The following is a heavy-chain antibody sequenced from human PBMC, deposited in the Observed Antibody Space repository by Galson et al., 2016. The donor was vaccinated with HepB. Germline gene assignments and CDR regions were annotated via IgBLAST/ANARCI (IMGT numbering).Heavy chain of an antibody. CDR2: ISGYNGYT. CDR1: GYPFGNFI. J-gene: IGHJ2*01. Sequence: SVKVSCKASGYPFGNFIITWLRQAPGQGLEWMGWISGYNGYTNYARRLQARVTMTADTSTNTTFMELRGLTSDDTAIYYCARAGQRVAPRDWYFDLWGRGTLVTVSS. D-gene: IGHD6-6*01. V-gene: IGHV1-18*01. CDR3: ARAGQRVAPRDWYFDL.